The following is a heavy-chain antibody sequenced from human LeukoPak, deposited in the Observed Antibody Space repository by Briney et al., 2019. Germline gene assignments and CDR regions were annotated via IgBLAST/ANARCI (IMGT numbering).Heavy chain of an antibody. Sequence: ASVKVSCKASGYTLTDYHLHWVRQAPGQGLEWMGYMNPNSGVTDYAQKFQGRVTMTRDTSISTAYMELSRLTSDDTAVYYCARGLSELTVDYWGQGTQVIVSS. CDR3: ARGLSELTVDY. V-gene: IGHV1-2*02. D-gene: IGHD3-9*01. CDR1: GYTLTDYH. CDR2: MNPNSGVT. J-gene: IGHJ4*02.